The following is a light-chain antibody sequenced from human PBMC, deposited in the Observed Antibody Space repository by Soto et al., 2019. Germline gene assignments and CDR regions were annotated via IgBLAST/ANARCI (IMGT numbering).Light chain of an antibody. CDR3: QQYNNSPLT. Sequence: ETVMTQSPATLSVSPGERATLSCRASQSVSSNLAWYQQKPGQAPRLLIYGASTRATVIPAKFSGSGSGTEFTLSISSLQSEDFAVYYCQQYNNSPLTFGGGTKVEIK. CDR1: QSVSSN. J-gene: IGKJ4*01. V-gene: IGKV3-15*01. CDR2: GAS.